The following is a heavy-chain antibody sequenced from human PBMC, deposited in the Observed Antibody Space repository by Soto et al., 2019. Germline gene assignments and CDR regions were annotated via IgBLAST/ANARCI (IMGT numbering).Heavy chain of an antibody. V-gene: IGHV1-18*01. D-gene: IGHD1-26*01. J-gene: IGHJ5*02. CDR1: GYTFTDSY. CDR2: ISPYNGQT. Sequence: QVQLVQSGAELRKPGASVKVSCKASGYTFTDSYLTWVRQAPGRGLEWVGWISPYNGQTNYAQKLQGRVTMTTDTTTSNVYMELRSLRPDDTAVYYCTRGGGAHYRFDPWGQGTLVTVSS. CDR3: TRGGGAHYRFDP.